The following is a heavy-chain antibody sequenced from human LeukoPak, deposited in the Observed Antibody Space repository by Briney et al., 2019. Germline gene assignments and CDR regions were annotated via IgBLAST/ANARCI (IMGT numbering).Heavy chain of an antibody. D-gene: IGHD6-13*01. CDR2: ISGSGGFT. CDR1: GFTFSSYG. Sequence: GGTLRLSCAGSGFTFSSYGMSWVRQAPGKGLEWVSGISGSGGFTYYADSLKGRFTISRDNSKNMLYLQMNSLRVEDTAVYYCAKGHGSTWYDGLYYFDYWGQGILVTVSS. V-gene: IGHV3-23*01. J-gene: IGHJ4*02. CDR3: AKGHGSTWYDGLYYFDY.